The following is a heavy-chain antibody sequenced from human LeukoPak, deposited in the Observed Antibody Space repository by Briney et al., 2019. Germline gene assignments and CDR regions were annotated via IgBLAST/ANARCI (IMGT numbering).Heavy chain of an antibody. V-gene: IGHV1-18*01. CDR3: ARVDYDSSGYSLDLFGY. Sequence: ASVKVSCKASGYTFTSYGISWVRRAPGQGLEWMGWISAYNGNTNYAQKLQGRVTMTTDTSTSTAYMELRSLRSDDTAVYYCARVDYDSSGYSLDLFGYWGQGTLVTVSS. CDR2: ISAYNGNT. J-gene: IGHJ4*02. CDR1: GYTFTSYG. D-gene: IGHD3-22*01.